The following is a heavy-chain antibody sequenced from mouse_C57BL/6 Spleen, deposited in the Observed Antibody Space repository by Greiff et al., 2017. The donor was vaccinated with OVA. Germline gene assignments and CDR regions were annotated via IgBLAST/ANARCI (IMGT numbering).Heavy chain of an antibody. D-gene: IGHD1-2*01. J-gene: IGHJ2*01. V-gene: IGHV1-82*01. CDR1: GYAFSSSW. CDR3: AREGHYYGFDY. Sequence: VQLQQSGPELVKPGASVKISCKASGYAFSSSWMTWVKQRPGKGLEWIGRIYPGDGDTNYNGKFKGKATLTADKSSSTAYMQLSSLTSEDSAVYFCAREGHYYGFDYWGQGTTLTVSS. CDR2: IYPGDGDT.